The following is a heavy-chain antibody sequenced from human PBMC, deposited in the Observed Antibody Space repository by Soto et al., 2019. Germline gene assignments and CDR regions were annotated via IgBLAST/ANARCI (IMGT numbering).Heavy chain of an antibody. V-gene: IGHV1-69*01. CDR1: GGTFSSYA. CDR2: IIPIFGTA. Sequence: QVPLVQSGAEVKKPGSSVKVSCKASGGTFSSYAISWVRQAPGQGLEWMGGIIPIFGTANYAQKFQGRVTITADECTSTAYMELSSLRYEDTAVYYCARGASLYCGGDCYSHFDYWGQGTLVTVSS. J-gene: IGHJ4*02. D-gene: IGHD2-21*02. CDR3: ARGASLYCGGDCYSHFDY.